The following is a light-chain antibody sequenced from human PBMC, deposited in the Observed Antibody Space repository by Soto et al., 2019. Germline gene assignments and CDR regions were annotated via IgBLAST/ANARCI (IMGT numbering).Light chain of an antibody. CDR2: GVS. CDR3: ISYAGRNIWV. Sequence: QSALTQPASVSGSPGQSITISCSGTRSDIGSYNYVAWYQQFPGKTPKILIYGVSNRPSGVSSRFSGSKSGNTASLTISGLQAEDEADYYCISYAGRNIWVFGGGTQLTVL. J-gene: IGLJ3*02. CDR1: RSDIGSYNY. V-gene: IGLV2-14*01.